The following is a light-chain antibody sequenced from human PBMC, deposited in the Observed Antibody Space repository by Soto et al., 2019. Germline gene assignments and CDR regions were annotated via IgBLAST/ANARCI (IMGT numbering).Light chain of an antibody. Sequence: QSALTQPASVSGSPGQSITISCTGTSSDVGGYNYVSWYQQHPGKAPKLMIYEVSTRPSGVSNRVSGAKSGNTASLTISGLHADDGAGYYCSSYTSSSTRVFGGGTKLTVL. V-gene: IGLV2-14*01. CDR3: SSYTSSSTRV. J-gene: IGLJ3*02. CDR1: SSDVGGYNY. CDR2: EVS.